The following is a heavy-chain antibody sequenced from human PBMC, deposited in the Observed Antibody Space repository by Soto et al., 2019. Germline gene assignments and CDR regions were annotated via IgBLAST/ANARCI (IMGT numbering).Heavy chain of an antibody. D-gene: IGHD2-2*01. V-gene: IGHV4-34*01. CDR1: GLTFSSYS. CDR2: INHSGST. J-gene: IGHJ4*02. Sequence: GSLRLSCSASGLTFSSYSMNWVRQAPGKGLEWVGEINHSGSTNYNPSLKSRVTISVDTSKNQFSLKLSSVTAADTAVYYCARGDSGDIVVVPAAIGRYFDYWGQGTLVTVSS. CDR3: ARGDSGDIVVVPAAIGRYFDY.